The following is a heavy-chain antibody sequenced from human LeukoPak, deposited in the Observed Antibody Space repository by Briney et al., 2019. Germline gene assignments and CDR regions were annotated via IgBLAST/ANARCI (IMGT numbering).Heavy chain of an antibody. Sequence: GGSLRLSCAASGFTFSSYEMNWVRQAPGKGLEWVSYISSSGSTIYYADSVKGRFTISRDNAKNSLYLQMNSLRAEDTAVYYCARNSARGYYPYWGQGTLVTVSS. CDR2: ISSSGSTI. CDR3: ARNSARGYYPY. V-gene: IGHV3-48*03. D-gene: IGHD3-22*01. J-gene: IGHJ4*02. CDR1: GFTFSSYE.